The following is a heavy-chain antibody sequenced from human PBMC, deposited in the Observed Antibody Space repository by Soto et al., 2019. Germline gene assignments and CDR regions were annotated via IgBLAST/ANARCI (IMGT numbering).Heavy chain of an antibody. CDR2: IRSKVNDYAT. CDR1: GLTFNDSA. J-gene: IGHJ4*02. V-gene: IGHV3-73*01. D-gene: IGHD2-21*01. Sequence: EGSLRLSCAASGLTFNDSAIQWVRQNSGKGLEWVGRIRSKVNDYATAYAASVKGRFTISRDDSKNTAFLQMNSLKTEVTAVYYCVRHVGETYFDYWGQGTLVTVSS. CDR3: VRHVGETYFDY.